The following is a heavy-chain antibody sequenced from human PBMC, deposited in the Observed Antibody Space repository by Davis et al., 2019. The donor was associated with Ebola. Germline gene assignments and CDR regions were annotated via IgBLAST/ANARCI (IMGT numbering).Heavy chain of an antibody. Sequence: PGGSLRLSCAASGFTFSSYAMHWVRQAPGKGLEWVAVISYDGSNKYYADSVKGRFTISRDNSKNTLYLQMNSLRAEDTAVYYCASVLGGWVGAFDIWGQGTMVTVSS. D-gene: IGHD6-19*01. CDR3: ASVLGGWVGAFDI. V-gene: IGHV3-30*04. J-gene: IGHJ3*02. CDR2: ISYDGSNK. CDR1: GFTFSSYA.